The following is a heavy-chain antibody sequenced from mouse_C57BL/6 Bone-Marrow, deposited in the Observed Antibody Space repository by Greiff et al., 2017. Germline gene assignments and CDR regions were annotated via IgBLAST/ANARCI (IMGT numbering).Heavy chain of an antibody. CDR2: INPSSGYT. Sequence: VQLQQSGAELAKPGASVKLSCKASGYTFTSYWMHWVKQRPGQGLEWIGYINPSSGYTKYNQKFKDKATLTANKSSSTAYMQLHSLTCDDSAVYYCAATMVTTSYWGQGTTLTVSS. J-gene: IGHJ2*01. CDR3: AATMVTTSY. CDR1: GYTFTSYW. D-gene: IGHD2-2*01. V-gene: IGHV1-7*01.